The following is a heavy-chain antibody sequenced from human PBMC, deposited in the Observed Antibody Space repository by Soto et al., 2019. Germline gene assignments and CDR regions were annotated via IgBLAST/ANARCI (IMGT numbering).Heavy chain of an antibody. J-gene: IGHJ4*02. CDR2: IYHSGST. D-gene: IGHD1-26*01. CDR1: GGSISGSNW. CDR3: ARSGSYGGGYFDY. V-gene: IGHV4-4*02. Sequence: QVQLQESGPGLVKPSGTLSLTCAVSGGSISGSNWWSWVRQPPGKGLEWIGEIYHSGSTNYNPSPKSRATXSXDXXANQFSLKLSSVTAADTAVYYCARSGSYGGGYFDYWGQGTLVTVSS.